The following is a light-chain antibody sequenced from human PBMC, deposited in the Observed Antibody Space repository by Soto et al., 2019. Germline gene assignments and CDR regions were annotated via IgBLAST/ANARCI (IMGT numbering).Light chain of an antibody. J-gene: IGLJ1*01. CDR2: GNS. Sequence: QSVLTQPPSVSGAPGQRVTISCTGSSSNIGAGYDVHWYQQLPGTAPKLLIYGNSNRPSGVPDRFSGSKSGTSASLAITGLQAEDEADYYCCSFTSSNTHVFGTGTKVTVL. CDR1: SSNIGAGYD. V-gene: IGLV1-40*01. CDR3: CSFTSSNTHV.